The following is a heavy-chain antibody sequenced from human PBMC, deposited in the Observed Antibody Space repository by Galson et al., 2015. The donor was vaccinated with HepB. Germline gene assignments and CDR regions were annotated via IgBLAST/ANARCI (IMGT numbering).Heavy chain of an antibody. J-gene: IGHJ6*02. CDR1: GFTLSSYA. D-gene: IGHD6-13*01. V-gene: IGHV3-30*04. CDR2: ISYDGSNK. CDR3: ARDYASSWNFNPYYGMDV. Sequence: SLRLSCAASGFTLSSYAMHWVRQAPGKGLEWVAVISYDGSNKYYADSVKGRFTISRDNSKNTLYLQMNSLRAEDTAVYYCARDYASSWNFNPYYGMDVWGQGTTVTVSS.